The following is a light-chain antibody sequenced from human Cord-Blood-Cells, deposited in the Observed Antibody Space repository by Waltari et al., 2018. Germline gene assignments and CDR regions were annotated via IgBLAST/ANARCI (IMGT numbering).Light chain of an antibody. CDR1: SSDVGGYNY. J-gene: IGLJ3*02. V-gene: IGLV2-11*01. Sequence: QSALTQPRSVSGSPGQSVTISCTGTSSDVGGYNYVSWYQQHPGKAPKLIIYDVSKRPSRVPHRYSGSKSGNTASLTISGLQAEDEADYYFCSYEGSDTFHWVFGGGTKLTVL. CDR3: CSYEGSDTFHWV. CDR2: DVS.